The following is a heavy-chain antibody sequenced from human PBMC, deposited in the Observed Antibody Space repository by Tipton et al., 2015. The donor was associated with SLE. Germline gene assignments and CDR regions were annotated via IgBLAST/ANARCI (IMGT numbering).Heavy chain of an antibody. V-gene: IGHV4-34*01. D-gene: IGHD1-20*01. CDR1: GASFSANY. Sequence: TLSLTCAVSGASFSANYWGWIRQPPGKGLEWIGESDQRGSTNYNPSLKSRVTISLDTSQNQVSLKVNSVTAADTAMYFCARHLGAHNWNYWGQGTLVTVSS. CDR3: ARHLGAHNWNY. CDR2: SDQRGST. J-gene: IGHJ4*02.